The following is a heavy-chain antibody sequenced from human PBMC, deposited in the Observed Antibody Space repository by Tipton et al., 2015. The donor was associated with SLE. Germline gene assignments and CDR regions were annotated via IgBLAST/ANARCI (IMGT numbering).Heavy chain of an antibody. V-gene: IGHV3-30-3*01. CDR1: GFTFSSYA. Sequence: SLRLSCAASGFTFSSYAMHWVRQAPGKGLEWVAVISYDGSNEYYADSVKGRFTISRDNSKNTVYLQMNSLRTEDTAVYYCARGNFLTGYWMDVWGKGTTVTVSS. J-gene: IGHJ6*04. D-gene: IGHD3-9*01. CDR3: ARGNFLTGYWMDV. CDR2: ISYDGSNE.